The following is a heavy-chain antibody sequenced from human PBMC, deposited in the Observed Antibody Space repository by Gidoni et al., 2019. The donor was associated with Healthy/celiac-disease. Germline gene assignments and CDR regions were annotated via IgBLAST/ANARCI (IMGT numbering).Heavy chain of an antibody. D-gene: IGHD3-22*01. CDR2: IIPIFGTA. CDR1: GGTFSSYA. J-gene: IGHJ4*02. Sequence: GAEVKKPGTSVKVSCKASGGTFSSYAISWVRQAPGQGLEWMGGIIPIFGTANYAQKFQGRVTITADESTSTAYMERSSLRSEDTAVYYCAREETYYYGSSGYYLFDYWGQGTLVTVSS. V-gene: IGHV1-69*01. CDR3: AREETYYYGSSGYYLFDY.